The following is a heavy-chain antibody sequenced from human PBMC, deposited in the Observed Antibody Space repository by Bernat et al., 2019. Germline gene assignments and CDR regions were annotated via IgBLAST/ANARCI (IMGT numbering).Heavy chain of an antibody. CDR2: ISSSSSYI. CDR3: ASGFPYYYYGMDV. J-gene: IGHJ6*02. D-gene: IGHD2-21*01. V-gene: IGHV3-21*05. CDR1: GFTFSSYS. Sequence: EVQLVESGGGLVQPGGSLRLSCAASGFTFSSYSMNWVRQAPGKGLEWVSYISSSSSYIYYADSVKGRFTISRDNAKNSLYLQMNSLRAEDTAVYYCASGFPYYYYGMDVWGQGTTVTVSS.